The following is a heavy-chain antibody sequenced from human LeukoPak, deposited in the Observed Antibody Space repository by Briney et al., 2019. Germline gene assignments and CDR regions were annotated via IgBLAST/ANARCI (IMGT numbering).Heavy chain of an antibody. CDR3: ARVLRYCSGGNCYSGGLGYMDV. V-gene: IGHV4-61*09. Sequence: PSQTLSLTCTVSGGSISSGSYYWSWIQQPAGKRLEGIGHIYRSGSTNYNPSLKSRVTISVDTSKNQFSLKLSSVTAADTAVYYCARVLRYCSGGNCYSGGLGYMDVWGKGTTVTISS. D-gene: IGHD2-15*01. J-gene: IGHJ6*03. CDR2: IYRSGST. CDR1: GGSISSGSYY.